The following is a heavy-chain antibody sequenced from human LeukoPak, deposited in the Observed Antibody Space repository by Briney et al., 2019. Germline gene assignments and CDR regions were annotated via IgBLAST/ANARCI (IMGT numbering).Heavy chain of an antibody. CDR2: IKQDESEK. J-gene: IGHJ4*02. D-gene: IGHD1-26*01. CDR1: GFTFSNYW. Sequence: PGGSLRLSXAVSGFTFSNYWMSWVRQAPGKGLEWVAHIKQDESEKYYVDSVKDRFTISRDNDKNSLYLQMNSLRAEDTAIYYCARDKIVGASKFDYWGQGTLVTVSS. V-gene: IGHV3-7*01. CDR3: ARDKIVGASKFDY.